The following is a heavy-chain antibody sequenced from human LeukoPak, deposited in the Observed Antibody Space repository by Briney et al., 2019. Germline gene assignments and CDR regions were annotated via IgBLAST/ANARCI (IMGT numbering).Heavy chain of an antibody. J-gene: IGHJ4*02. CDR3: AKRMSRGAVAALFDY. D-gene: IGHD6-19*01. V-gene: IGHV3-23*01. CDR1: GFTFSSYA. CDR2: ISGSGGST. Sequence: GGSLRLSCAASGFTFSSYATSWVRQAPGKGLEWVSAISGSGGSTYYADSVKGRFTISRDNSKNTLYLQMNSLRAEDTAVYYCAKRMSRGAVAALFDYWGQGTLVTVSS.